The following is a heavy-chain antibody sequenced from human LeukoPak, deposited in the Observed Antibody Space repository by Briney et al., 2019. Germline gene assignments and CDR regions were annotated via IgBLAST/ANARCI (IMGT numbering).Heavy chain of an antibody. D-gene: IGHD3-22*01. J-gene: IGHJ5*02. CDR3: ARGEGYYYDSSGHLQFDP. Sequence: PGGSLRLSCAASGFTVSSNYMSWVRQAPGKGLEWVSVIYSGGSTYYADSVKGRFTISRDNSKNTLYLQMNSLRAEDTAVYYCARGEGYYYDSSGHLQFDPWGQGTLVTVSS. CDR1: GFTVSSNY. CDR2: IYSGGST. V-gene: IGHV3-66*01.